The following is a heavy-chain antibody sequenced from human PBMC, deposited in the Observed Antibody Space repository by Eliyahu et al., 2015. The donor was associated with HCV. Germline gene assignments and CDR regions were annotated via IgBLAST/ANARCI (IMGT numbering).Heavy chain of an antibody. CDR1: GFNFNDYG. Sequence: QVHLVESGGGVVQPGRSLRLXCAASGFNFNDYGMHWVRQAPGKGLEWLAVITYDLSNIYYSDSVKGRFTISRDNSRSTLFLEMKSLRPEDTAVYYCARERGRDGFNLGYWGQGTLVTVSS. V-gene: IGHV3-30*03. J-gene: IGHJ4*02. CDR3: ARERGRDGFNLGY. CDR2: ITYDLSNI. D-gene: IGHD5-24*01.